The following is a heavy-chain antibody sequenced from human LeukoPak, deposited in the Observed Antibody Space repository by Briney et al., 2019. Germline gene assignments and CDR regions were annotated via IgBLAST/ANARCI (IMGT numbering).Heavy chain of an antibody. CDR2: INPNSGGT. CDR1: GYTFTGYY. D-gene: IGHD2-2*01. CDR3: ARYCSSTSCYVLFGRDPQPLDI. J-gene: IGHJ3*02. V-gene: IGHV1-2*02. Sequence: ASVKVSCKASGYTFTGYYMHWVRQAPGQGLEWMGWINPNSGGTNYAQKFQGRVTMTRDTSISTAYMELSRLRSDDTAVYYCARYCSSTSCYVLFGRDPQPLDIWGQGTMVTVSS.